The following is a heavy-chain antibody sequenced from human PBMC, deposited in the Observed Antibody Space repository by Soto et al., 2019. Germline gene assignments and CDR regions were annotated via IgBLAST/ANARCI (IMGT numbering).Heavy chain of an antibody. Sequence: ASVKVSCKASGYTFTGYYMHWVRQAPGQGLEWMGWINPNSGGTNYAQKFQGWVTMTRDTSISTAYMELSRLRSDDTAVYYCARGSSSWYSPTLGPPYGMDVWGQGTTVTVSS. J-gene: IGHJ6*02. CDR1: GYTFTGYY. D-gene: IGHD6-13*01. V-gene: IGHV1-2*04. CDR2: INPNSGGT. CDR3: ARGSSSWYSPTLGPPYGMDV.